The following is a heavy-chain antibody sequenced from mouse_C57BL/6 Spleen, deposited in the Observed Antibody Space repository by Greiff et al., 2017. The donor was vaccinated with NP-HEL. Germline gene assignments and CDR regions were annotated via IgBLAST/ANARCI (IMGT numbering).Heavy chain of an antibody. D-gene: IGHD2-5*01. V-gene: IGHV1-39*01. Sequence: EVKLMESGPELVKPGASVKISCKASGYSFTDYNMNWVKQSNGKSLEWIGVINPNYGTTSYNQKFKGKATLTVDQSSSTAYMQLNSLTSEDSAVYYCASYSNYGGAWFAYWGQGTLVTVSA. CDR1: GYSFTDYN. CDR3: ASYSNYGGAWFAY. CDR2: INPNYGTT. J-gene: IGHJ3*01.